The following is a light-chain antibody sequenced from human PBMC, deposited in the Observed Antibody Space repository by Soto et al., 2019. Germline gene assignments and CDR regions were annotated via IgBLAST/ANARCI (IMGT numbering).Light chain of an antibody. Sequence: EIVLTQSPGTLSLSPGERATLSCRASQSVSSSYLAWYQQKPGQAPRLLIYGASTRATGIPDRFSGSGSGSDFTLNISTLEPEDFAVYYCQQYGSSRWTFGQGTKVEFK. V-gene: IGKV3-20*01. CDR1: QSVSSSY. CDR3: QQYGSSRWT. CDR2: GAS. J-gene: IGKJ1*01.